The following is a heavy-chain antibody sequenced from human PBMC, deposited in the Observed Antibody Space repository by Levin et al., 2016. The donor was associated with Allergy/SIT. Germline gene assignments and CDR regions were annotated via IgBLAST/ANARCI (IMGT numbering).Heavy chain of an antibody. CDR2: IYYSGST. J-gene: IGHJ1*01. CDR1: GGSISSSSYY. CDR3: ARSLARYTAMVPGFQH. D-gene: IGHD5-18*01. V-gene: IGHV4-39*01. Sequence: SETLSLTCTVSGGSISSSSYYWGWIRQPPGKGLEWIGSIYYSGSTYYNPSLKSRVTISVDTSKNQFSLKLSSVTAADTAVYYCARSLARYTAMVPGFQHWGQGTLVTVSS.